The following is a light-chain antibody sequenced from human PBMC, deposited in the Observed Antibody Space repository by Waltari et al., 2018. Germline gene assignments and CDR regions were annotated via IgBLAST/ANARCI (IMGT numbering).Light chain of an antibody. CDR2: DVS. V-gene: IGLV2-14*03. CDR1: SRDVGAFNY. CDR3: NSYATNSARV. Sequence: QSALTQPASVSGSPGQSITISCTGTSRDVGAFNYVPWYQQHPGTAPKLIIYDVSNRPSGVSNRFSGSKSGNTASLTISGLQAEDEADYYCNSYATNSARVFGGGTKLTVL. J-gene: IGLJ3*02.